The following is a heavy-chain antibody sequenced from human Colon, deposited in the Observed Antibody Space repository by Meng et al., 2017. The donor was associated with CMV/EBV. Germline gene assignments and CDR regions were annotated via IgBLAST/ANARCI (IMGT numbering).Heavy chain of an antibody. CDR1: DFHFSGHW. CDR3: ARERVSGSYLDDY. J-gene: IGHJ4*02. V-gene: IGHV3-74*01. Sequence: RVGVGGGLVQPGGALCLSGPALDFHFSGHWTHWVLQAPGKGLVWVSRINSDGSSTSYADSVKGRFTISRDNAKNTLYLQMNSLRVEDTAVYYCARERVSGSYLDDYWGQGTLVTVSS. D-gene: IGHD1-26*01. CDR2: INSDGSST.